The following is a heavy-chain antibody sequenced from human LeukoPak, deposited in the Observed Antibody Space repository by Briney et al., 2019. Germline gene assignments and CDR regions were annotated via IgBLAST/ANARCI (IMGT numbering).Heavy chain of an antibody. CDR2: IKQDGSEK. J-gene: IGHJ4*02. Sequence: GGSLRLSCAASGFTFSSYWMSWVRQAPGKGLEWVANIKQDGSEKNYVDSVKGRFTISRDNAKNPLYLQMNSLRAEDTAVYYCVRDKGFGIVLMVFLDYWGQGTLVTVSS. V-gene: IGHV3-7*01. CDR1: GFTFSSYW. D-gene: IGHD2-8*01. CDR3: VRDKGFGIVLMVFLDY.